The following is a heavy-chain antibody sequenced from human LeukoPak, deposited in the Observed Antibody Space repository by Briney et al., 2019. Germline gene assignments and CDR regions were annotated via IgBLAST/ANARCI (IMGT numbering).Heavy chain of an antibody. CDR1: GFTFSSYV. Sequence: PGGSLRLSCAASGFTFSSYVMSWVRQAPGKGLEWVSGISDGGNFPYYADSVKGRFTISRENSKNTLNLQMNSLRAEDTAVYYCAKSNRGSGSRNDAFDIWGQGTMVTVSS. D-gene: IGHD3-10*01. CDR3: AKSNRGSGSRNDAFDI. V-gene: IGHV3-23*01. J-gene: IGHJ3*02. CDR2: ISDGGNFP.